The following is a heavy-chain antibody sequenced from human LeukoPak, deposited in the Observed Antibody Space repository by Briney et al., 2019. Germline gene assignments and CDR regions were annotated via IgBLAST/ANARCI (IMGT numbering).Heavy chain of an antibody. D-gene: IGHD3-22*01. CDR3: AKGGYYYDSSGYYPDY. J-gene: IGHJ4*02. CDR1: GFTFSSYG. V-gene: IGHV3-30*18. Sequence: GRSLRLSCVASGFTFSSYGMHWVRQAPGKGLEWVAVISYDGSNKYYADSVKGRFTISRDNSKNTLYLQMNSLRAEDTAVYYCAKGGYYYDSSGYYPDYWGQGTLVTVSS. CDR2: ISYDGSNK.